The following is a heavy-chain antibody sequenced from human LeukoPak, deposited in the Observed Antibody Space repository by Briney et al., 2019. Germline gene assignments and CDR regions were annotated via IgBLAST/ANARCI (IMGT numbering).Heavy chain of an antibody. CDR1: GGSISSYYW. CDR3: AHRDYGALYYFDY. J-gene: IGHJ4*02. Sequence: TLSLTCTVSGGSISSYYWSWIRQPPGKALEWLALIYWDDDERYSPSLKSRLTITKDTSKNQVVLTMTNMDPMDTATYYCAHRDYGALYYFDYWGQGTLVTVSS. D-gene: IGHD4-17*01. V-gene: IGHV2-5*08. CDR2: IYWDDDE.